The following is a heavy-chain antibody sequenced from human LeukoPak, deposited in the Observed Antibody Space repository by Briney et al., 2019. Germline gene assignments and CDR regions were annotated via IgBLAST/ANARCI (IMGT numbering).Heavy chain of an antibody. D-gene: IGHD4-23*01. CDR3: ARREGYGGKYYFDY. CDR1: GYSFTTYW. CDR2: IYPGDSDT. Sequence: GESLKISCKGSGYSFTTYWIAWVRQMAGKGPEWMGIIYPGDSDTRYSPSFQGQVTISADKSISTAYLQWSSLKASDTATYYCARREGYGGKYYFDYWGQGTLVTVSS. J-gene: IGHJ4*02. V-gene: IGHV5-51*01.